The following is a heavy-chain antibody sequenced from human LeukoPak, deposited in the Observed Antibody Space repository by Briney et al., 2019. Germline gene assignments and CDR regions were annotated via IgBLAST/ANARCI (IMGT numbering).Heavy chain of an antibody. CDR3: VRQQTPHGNFDY. Sequence: GRSLRLSCATSGFTFSNHAMHWVRHATGKGLEWVSAIGTAGDTFYPGSVKGRFTISRENAKNSLSLQMNSLRAEDTAVYYCVRQQTPHGNFDYWGQGTLVTVSS. CDR2: IGTAGDT. D-gene: IGHD1-26*01. V-gene: IGHV3-13*01. CDR1: GFTFSNHA. J-gene: IGHJ4*02.